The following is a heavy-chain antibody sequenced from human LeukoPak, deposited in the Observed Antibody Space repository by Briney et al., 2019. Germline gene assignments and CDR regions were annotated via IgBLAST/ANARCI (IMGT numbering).Heavy chain of an antibody. D-gene: IGHD3-22*01. CDR3: ARAQLYYDSSGSFDY. Sequence: GGSLRLSCAASGFTFSSYSMNWVRQAPGKGLEWVSSISSSSSYIYYADSVKGRFTISRDNAKNTLYLQMNSLRAEDTAVYYCARAQLYYDSSGSFDYWGQGTLVTVSS. CDR1: GFTFSSYS. V-gene: IGHV3-21*01. CDR2: ISSSSSYI. J-gene: IGHJ4*02.